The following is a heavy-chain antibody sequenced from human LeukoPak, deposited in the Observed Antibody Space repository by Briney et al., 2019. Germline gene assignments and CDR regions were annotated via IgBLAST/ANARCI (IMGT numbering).Heavy chain of an antibody. V-gene: IGHV1-69*01. D-gene: IGHD5-24*01. CDR1: GYSFTSYW. J-gene: IGHJ4*02. CDR3: ARDHRRDGYNYADY. CDR2: IIPIFGTA. Sequence: KISCKGSGYSFTSYWISWVRQAPGQGLEWMGGIIPIFGTANYAQKFQGRVTITADESTSTAYMELSSLRSEDTAVYYCARDHRRDGYNYADYWGQGTLVTVSS.